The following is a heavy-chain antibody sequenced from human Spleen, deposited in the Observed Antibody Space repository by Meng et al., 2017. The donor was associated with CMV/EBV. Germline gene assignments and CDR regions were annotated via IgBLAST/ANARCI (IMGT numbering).Heavy chain of an antibody. Sequence: GGSLRLSCAASGFTFSSYRMNWVRQAPGKGLEWVSSISSSSSYIYYADSVKGRFTISRDNAKNSLYLQMNSLRADDTAVYYCARDLGSGYSQYYYYGMDVWGQGTTVTVSS. V-gene: IGHV3-21*01. D-gene: IGHD3-22*01. J-gene: IGHJ6*02. CDR2: ISSSSSYI. CDR1: GFTFSSYR. CDR3: ARDLGSGYSQYYYYGMDV.